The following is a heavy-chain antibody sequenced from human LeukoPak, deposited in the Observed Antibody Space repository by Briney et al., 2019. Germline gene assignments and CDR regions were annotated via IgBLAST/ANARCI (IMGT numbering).Heavy chain of an antibody. D-gene: IGHD3-22*01. J-gene: IGHJ4*02. V-gene: IGHV1-2*02. CDR3: ATYYYDSSGYYSFDY. CDR1: GYTFTGYY. CDR2: INPNSGGT. Sequence: GASVKVSCKASGYTFTGYYMHWVRQAPGQGLEWMGWINPNSGGTNYAQKFQGRVTMTRDTSISTAYMELGRLRSDDTAVYYCATYYYDSSGYYSFDYWGQGTLVTVSS.